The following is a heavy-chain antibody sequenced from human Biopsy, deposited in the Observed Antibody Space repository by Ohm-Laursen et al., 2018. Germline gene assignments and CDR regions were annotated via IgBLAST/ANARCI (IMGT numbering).Heavy chain of an antibody. V-gene: IGHV1-8*02. Sequence: ASVKVSCKASGYTFISYGISWVRQATGQGLEWMGWMNPNSGNTDYAQKFQGRVTMTRNTSISTAYMELNSLRSEDTAVYYCARGSFWLGGNYYYYGMDVWGQGTTVTVSS. J-gene: IGHJ6*02. CDR3: ARGSFWLGGNYYYYGMDV. CDR2: MNPNSGNT. CDR1: GYTFISYG. D-gene: IGHD3-10*01.